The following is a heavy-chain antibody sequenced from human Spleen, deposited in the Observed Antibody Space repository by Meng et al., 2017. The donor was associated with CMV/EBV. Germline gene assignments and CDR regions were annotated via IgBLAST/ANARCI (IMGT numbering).Heavy chain of an antibody. CDR2: ISAYNGNT. V-gene: IGHV1-18*01. CDR1: GYTFTSYG. Sequence: ASVKVSCKASGYTFTSYGISWVRQAPGQGLEWMGWISAYNGNTNYAQKLQGRVTMTTDTSTSTAYMELRSLRSDDTAVYYCAASTSVIVSISDSFDIWGQGTMVTVSS. J-gene: IGHJ3*02. CDR3: AASTSVIVSISDSFDI. D-gene: IGHD5/OR15-5a*01.